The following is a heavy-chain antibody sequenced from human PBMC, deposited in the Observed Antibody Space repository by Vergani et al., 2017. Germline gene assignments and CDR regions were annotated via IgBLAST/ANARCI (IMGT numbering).Heavy chain of an antibody. Sequence: EVQLVESGGGLVKPGGSLRLSCAASGFTFSNAWMSWVRQAPGKGLEWVGRIKSKTDGGTTDYAAPVKGRYTISRDDSKNTLYLQMNSLRAEDTAVYYCARDLRYGDYYFDYWGQGTLVTVSS. V-gene: IGHV3-15*01. CDR2: IKSKTDGGTT. CDR3: ARDLRYGDYYFDY. CDR1: GFTFSNAW. D-gene: IGHD4-17*01. J-gene: IGHJ4*02.